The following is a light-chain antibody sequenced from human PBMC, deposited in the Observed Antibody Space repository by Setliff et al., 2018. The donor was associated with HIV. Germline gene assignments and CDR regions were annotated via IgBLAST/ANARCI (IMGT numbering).Light chain of an antibody. Sequence: QSALAQPASVSGSPGQSITISCTGTSTDVGGYDYVSWYQQLPGKAPKLIIFEVTNRPSGISLRFSGSKSGNTASLTISGVQAEDEADYYCCSYTSRSTRGFGTGTKVTVL. CDR3: CSYTSRSTRG. CDR2: EVT. V-gene: IGLV2-14*01. J-gene: IGLJ1*01. CDR1: STDVGGYDY.